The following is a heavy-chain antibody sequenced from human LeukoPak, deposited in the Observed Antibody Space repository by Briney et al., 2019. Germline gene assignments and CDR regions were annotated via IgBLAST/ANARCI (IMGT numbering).Heavy chain of an antibody. CDR1: GFTFSNYA. D-gene: IGHD3-9*01. Sequence: GGSLRLSCAASGFTFSNYALSWVRQAPGKGLEWVSAIVGSGGSTYYADSVKGRFTISRDNPKNTLYLQMNSLRAEDTAVYYCAKWGDYDILTGYYDSDYWGQGTLVTVSS. V-gene: IGHV3-23*01. CDR2: IVGSGGST. CDR3: AKWGDYDILTGYYDSDY. J-gene: IGHJ4*02.